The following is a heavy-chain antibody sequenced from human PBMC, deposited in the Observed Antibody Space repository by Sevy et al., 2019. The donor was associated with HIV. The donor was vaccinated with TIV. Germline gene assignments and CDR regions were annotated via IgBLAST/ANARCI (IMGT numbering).Heavy chain of an antibody. CDR2: IIPIFGTA. CDR3: ARSWRSIAARPGYYYYYYGMDV. D-gene: IGHD6-6*01. Sequence: ASVKVSCKASGGTFSSYAISWVRQAPGQGLEWMGGIIPIFGTANYSQKFQGRVTITADESTSTAYMELISLRSEDTAVYYCARSWRSIAARPGYYYYYYGMDVWGQGTTVTVSS. J-gene: IGHJ6*02. CDR1: GGTFSSYA. V-gene: IGHV1-69*13.